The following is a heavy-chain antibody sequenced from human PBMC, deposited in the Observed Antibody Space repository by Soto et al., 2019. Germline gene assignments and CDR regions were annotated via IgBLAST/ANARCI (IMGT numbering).Heavy chain of an antibody. D-gene: IGHD2-2*02. CDR3: ARDDCNSTSCYIGY. CDR2: ISAYNGNT. CDR1: GGTFSSYA. V-gene: IGHV1-18*01. Sequence: ASVKVSCKASGGTFSSYAISWVRQAPGQGLEWMGWISAYNGNTNYAQKLQGRVTMTTDTSTSTAYKELRSLRSDDTAVYYCARDDCNSTSCYIGYWGQGTLVTVSS. J-gene: IGHJ4*02.